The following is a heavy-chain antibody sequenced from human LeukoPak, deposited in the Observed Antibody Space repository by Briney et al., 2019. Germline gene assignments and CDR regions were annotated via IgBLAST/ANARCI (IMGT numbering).Heavy chain of an antibody. D-gene: IGHD6-6*01. CDR2: IYYSGST. CDR3: AREHSSSASYYSHRDV. CDR1: GGSISSSSYY. J-gene: IGHJ6*03. V-gene: IGHV4-39*07. Sequence: SETLSLTCTVSGGSISSSSYYWGWIRQPPGKGLEWIGSIYYSGSTYYNPSLKSRVTISVNTSKNQFSLKLSSVTAADTAVYYCAREHSSSASYYSHRDVWGKGTTVSVSS.